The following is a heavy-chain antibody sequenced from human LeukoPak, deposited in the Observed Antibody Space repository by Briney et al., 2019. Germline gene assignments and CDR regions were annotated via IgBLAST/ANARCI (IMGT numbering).Heavy chain of an antibody. V-gene: IGHV3-21*01. D-gene: IGHD3-22*01. CDR2: ISSSSSYI. CDR1: GFTFSGYS. CDR3: ARGPPMYSYGSSAYHYDYFEY. Sequence: GGSLRLSCAASGFTFSGYSMNWVRQAPGKGLEWVSSISSSSSYIYYADSVKGRFTISRDNAKNSLYLEVNRLRAEDTAVFHCARGPPMYSYGSSAYHYDYFEYWGQGTLVTVSS. J-gene: IGHJ4*02.